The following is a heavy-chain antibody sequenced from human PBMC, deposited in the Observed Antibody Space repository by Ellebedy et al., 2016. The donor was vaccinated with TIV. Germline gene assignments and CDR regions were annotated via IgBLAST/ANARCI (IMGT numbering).Heavy chain of an antibody. J-gene: IGHJ4*02. CDR1: GGSISSYY. CDR3: ARPRFDYGGNSAGDDY. CDR2: IYYSGST. Sequence: SETLSLXCTVSGGSISSYYWSWIRQPPGKGLEWIGYIYYSGSTNYNPSLKSRVTISVDTSKNQFSLKLSSVTAADTAVYYCARPRFDYGGNSAGDDYWGQGTLVTVSS. D-gene: IGHD4-23*01. V-gene: IGHV4-59*08.